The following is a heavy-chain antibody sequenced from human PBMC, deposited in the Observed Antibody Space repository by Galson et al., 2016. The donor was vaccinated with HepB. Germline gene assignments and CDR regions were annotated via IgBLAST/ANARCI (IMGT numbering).Heavy chain of an antibody. CDR2: INPNSGDT. D-gene: IGHD3-3*02. J-gene: IGHJ6*04. Sequence: SVKVSCKASGYTFTGRYIHWVRQAPGQGLEYMGWINPNSGDTRYAQKFQGRVIMTRDTSISTAYMELSRLSSDDTAVYYCARDGDRLLGSAGAVMAWFYYGMDVWGKGTTVTVSS. CDR1: GYTFTGRY. V-gene: IGHV1-2*02. CDR3: ARDGDRLLGSAGAVMAWFYYGMDV.